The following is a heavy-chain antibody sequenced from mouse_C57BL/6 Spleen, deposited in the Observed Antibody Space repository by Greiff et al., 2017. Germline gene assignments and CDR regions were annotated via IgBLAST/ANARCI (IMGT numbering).Heavy chain of an antibody. D-gene: IGHD2-4*01. CDR3: TRGRYDYPFDY. J-gene: IGHJ2*01. Sequence: QVQLKQSGAELVRPGASVTLSCKASGYTFTDYEMHWVKQTPVHGLEWIGAIDPETGGTAYNQKFKGKAILTADKSSSTAYMELRSLTSEDSAVYYCTRGRYDYPFDYWGQGTTLTVSS. CDR2: IDPETGGT. V-gene: IGHV1-15*01. CDR1: GYTFTDYE.